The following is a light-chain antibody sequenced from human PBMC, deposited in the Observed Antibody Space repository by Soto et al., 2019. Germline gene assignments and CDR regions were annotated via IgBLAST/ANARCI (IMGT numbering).Light chain of an antibody. CDR2: DTS. CDR3: LLFYSGPRV. V-gene: IGLV7-46*01. J-gene: IGLJ3*02. Sequence: QAVVTQEPSLTVSPGGTVTLTFGSNTGAVTSIHYPYWLQQKPGQAPRTLIYDTSKKHSWTPARFSGSLLGGKAALTLSGAQADDEADYYCLLFYSGPRVFGGGTKLTVL. CDR1: TGAVTSIHY.